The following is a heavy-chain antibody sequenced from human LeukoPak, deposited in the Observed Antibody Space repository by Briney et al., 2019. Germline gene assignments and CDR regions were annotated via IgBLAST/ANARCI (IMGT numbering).Heavy chain of an antibody. D-gene: IGHD2/OR15-2a*01. CDR1: GFTFSSSD. Sequence: PGGSLRLSCAASGFTFSSSDMQWVRQAPGKGLEWVAVISYDATNKYYADSVKGRFTLSRDNSKNTLYLQTNTLRDEDTAVYYCAKASSNYFYYFEYWGQGTLVTVSS. CDR3: AKASSNYFYYFEY. J-gene: IGHJ4*02. CDR2: ISYDATNK. V-gene: IGHV3-30*18.